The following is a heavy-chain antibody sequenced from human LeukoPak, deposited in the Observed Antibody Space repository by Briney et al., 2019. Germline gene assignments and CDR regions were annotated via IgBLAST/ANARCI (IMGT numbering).Heavy chain of an antibody. CDR1: GYTFTGYY. J-gene: IGHJ4*02. CDR3: ARDMWRGSYWFDY. Sequence: GASVKVSCKASGYTFTGYYMHWVRQAPGQGLEWMGWIDPNSGGTNYAQKFQGRVTMTRDTSISTAYMELSRLRSDDTAVYYCARDMWRGSYWFDYWGQGTLVTVSS. CDR2: IDPNSGGT. V-gene: IGHV1-2*02. D-gene: IGHD1-26*01.